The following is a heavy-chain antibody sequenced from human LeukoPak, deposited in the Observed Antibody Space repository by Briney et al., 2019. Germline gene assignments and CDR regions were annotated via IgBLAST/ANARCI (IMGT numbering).Heavy chain of an antibody. CDR2: ISGSGVGA. Sequence: PGGSLRLSCAASGFTITTYAMSWVRQAPGKGLECVSTISGSGVGACYADSVKGRFTISRDNSNNTLYLQVNSLRAEDTAVYYCAKADYYDFDSWGQGTLVTVSS. CDR1: GFTITTYA. CDR3: AKADYYDFDS. V-gene: IGHV3-23*01. J-gene: IGHJ4*02. D-gene: IGHD3-10*01.